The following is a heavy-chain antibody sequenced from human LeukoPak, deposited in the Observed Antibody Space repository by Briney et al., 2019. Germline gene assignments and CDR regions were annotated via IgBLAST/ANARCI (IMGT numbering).Heavy chain of an antibody. J-gene: IGHJ6*02. CDR3: AKELTTVTTYYGMDV. Sequence: GGSLRLSCAASGFTFDDYAMHWVRHAPGKGLEWVSGISWNSGSIVYADSVKGRFTISRDNAKNSLYLQMNSLRAEDTALYYCAKELTTVTTYYGMDVWGQGTTVTVSS. CDR2: ISWNSGSI. CDR1: GFTFDDYA. D-gene: IGHD4-17*01. V-gene: IGHV3-9*01.